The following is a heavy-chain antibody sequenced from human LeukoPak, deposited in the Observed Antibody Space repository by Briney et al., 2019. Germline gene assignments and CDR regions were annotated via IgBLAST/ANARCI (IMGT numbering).Heavy chain of an antibody. CDR1: GGSISSGGYY. J-gene: IGHJ4*02. CDR2: IYYSGST. Sequence: SETLSLTCTVSGGSISSGGYYWSWIRQHPGKGLEWIGYIYYSGSTYYNPSLKSRVTISVDTSKNQFSLKLSSVTAADTAVYYCARDGSGYLGFTHLYWGQGTLVTVSS. D-gene: IGHD5-12*01. CDR3: ARDGSGYLGFTHLY. V-gene: IGHV4-31*03.